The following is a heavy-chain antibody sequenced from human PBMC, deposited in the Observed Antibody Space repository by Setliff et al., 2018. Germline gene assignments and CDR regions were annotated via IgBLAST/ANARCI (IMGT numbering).Heavy chain of an antibody. CDR2: IYYSGST. CDR1: GGSINSRSYY. V-gene: IGHV4-39*01. J-gene: IGHJ6*03. Sequence: SETLSLTCNVSGGSINSRSYYWGLIRQPPGEGLEWVATIYYSGSTYSNPSLKSRLIISVDAPDNQFSVKLSSVTAADTAVYYCARHKSNGSGSYPSLYMDVWGKGIRVTVSS. CDR3: ARHKSNGSGSYPSLYMDV. D-gene: IGHD3-10*01.